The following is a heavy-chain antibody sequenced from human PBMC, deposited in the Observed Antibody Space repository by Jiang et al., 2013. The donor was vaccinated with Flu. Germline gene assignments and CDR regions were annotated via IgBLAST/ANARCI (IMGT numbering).Heavy chain of an antibody. CDR3: AKGSSSSRRGYFDY. Sequence: SGISWKSGDIGYADSVKGRFTISRDNAKNSLYLQMNSLRAEDTAFYYCAKGSSSSRRGYFDYWGQGTLVTVSS. J-gene: IGHJ4*02. D-gene: IGHD6-13*01. CDR2: ISWKSGDI. V-gene: IGHV3-9*01.